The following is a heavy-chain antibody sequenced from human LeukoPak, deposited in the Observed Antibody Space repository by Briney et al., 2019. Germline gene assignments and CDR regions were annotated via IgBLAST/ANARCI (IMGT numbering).Heavy chain of an antibody. D-gene: IGHD3-22*01. CDR1: GFTFSDYY. J-gene: IGHJ3*02. V-gene: IGHV3-11*04. CDR2: ISSSGSTI. Sequence: LGGSLRLSCAASGFTFSDYYMSWIRQAPGKGLEWVSYISSSGSTIYYADSVKGRFTISRDNAKSSLYLQMNSLRAEDTAVYYCARAKTFYYDSSGYLSIWGQGTMVTVSS. CDR3: ARAKTFYYDSSGYLSI.